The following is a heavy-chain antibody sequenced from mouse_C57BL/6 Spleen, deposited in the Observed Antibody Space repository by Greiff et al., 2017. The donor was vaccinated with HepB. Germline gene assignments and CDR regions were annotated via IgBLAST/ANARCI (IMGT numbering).Heavy chain of an antibody. V-gene: IGHV1-64*01. Sequence: VQLQQSGAELVKPGASVKLSCKASGYTFTSYWMHWVKQRPGQGLEWIGMIHPNSGSTNYNEKFKSKATLTVDKSSRTAYMQLSSLTSEDSAVYYCASPNPNCTTRFAYWGQWTLVTVSA. CDR3: ASPNPNCTTRFAY. J-gene: IGHJ3*01. CDR1: GYTFTSYW. D-gene: IGHD2-14*01. CDR2: IHPNSGST.